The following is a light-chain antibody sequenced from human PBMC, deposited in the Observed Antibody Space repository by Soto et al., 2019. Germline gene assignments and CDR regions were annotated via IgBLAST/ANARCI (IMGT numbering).Light chain of an antibody. CDR1: SGHINYA. J-gene: IGLJ7*01. Sequence: QSVLTQSPSASASLGASVKLTCTLSSGHINYAIAWHQQQQEKGPRYLMTVNSGGSHTKGDGILDRFSSSSYGAERYLFIISLLPADEADYYCQTWGTSSAILVFGGGTQLTVL. V-gene: IGLV4-69*01. CDR3: QTWGTSSAILV. CDR2: VNSGGSH.